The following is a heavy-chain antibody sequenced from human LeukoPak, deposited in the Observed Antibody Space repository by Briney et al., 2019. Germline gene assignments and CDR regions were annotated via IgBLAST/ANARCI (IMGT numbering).Heavy chain of an antibody. CDR3: ARDDYGDYGLGWFDP. V-gene: IGHV1-69*01. J-gene: IGHJ5*02. CDR1: GGTFSSYA. CDR2: IIPIFGTA. Sequence: SVKVSFKASGGTFSSYAISWVRQAPGQGLEWMGGIIPIFGTANYAQKFQGRVTITADESTSTAYMELSSLRSEDTAVYYCARDDYGDYGLGWFDPWGQGTLVTVSS. D-gene: IGHD4-17*01.